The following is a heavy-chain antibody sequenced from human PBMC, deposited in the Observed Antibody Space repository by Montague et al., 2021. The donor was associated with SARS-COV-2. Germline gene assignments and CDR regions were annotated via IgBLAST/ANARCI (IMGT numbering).Heavy chain of an antibody. CDR1: GFTFSSYA. CDR2: ISYDGSNK. J-gene: IGHJ4*02. CDR3: ARDSVLIVATIGTLGFDY. V-gene: IGHV3-30*04. D-gene: IGHD5-12*01. Sequence: SLRLSCAASGFTFSSYAMHWVRQAPGKELEWVAVISYDGSNKYYADSVKGRFTISRDNSKNTLYLQMNSLRAEDTAVYYCARDSVLIVATIGTLGFDYWGQGTLVTVSS.